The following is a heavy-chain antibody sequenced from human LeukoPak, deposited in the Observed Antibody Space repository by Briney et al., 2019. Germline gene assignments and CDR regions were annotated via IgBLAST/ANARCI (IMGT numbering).Heavy chain of an antibody. V-gene: IGHV1-69*13. CDR1: GGTFSSHE. CDR2: ITPMFGIA. D-gene: IGHD4-23*01. J-gene: IGHJ4*02. CDR3: ARGWLADSTVVTPYNY. Sequence: SVKVSCKASGGTFSSHEISWVRQAPGQGLEWMGGITPMFGIAKYAQKFQGRVTISAVESMSTVHMELSSLRSKDTAKYYCARGWLADSTVVTPYNYWGQGTVVTVSS.